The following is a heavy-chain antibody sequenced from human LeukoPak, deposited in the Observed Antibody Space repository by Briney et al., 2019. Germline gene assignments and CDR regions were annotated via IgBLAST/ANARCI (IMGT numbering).Heavy chain of an antibody. V-gene: IGHV3-48*01. J-gene: IGHJ4*02. Sequence: PGGSLRLSCAASGFTFSSYSMNWVRQAPGKGLEWVSYISSSSSIYYVDSVKGRFTISRDSAKNSLYLQMNSLRAGDTAVYYCARDDVGYFDYWGQGTLVTVSS. CDR3: ARDDVGYFDY. CDR1: GFTFSSYS. D-gene: IGHD1-26*01. CDR2: ISSSSSI.